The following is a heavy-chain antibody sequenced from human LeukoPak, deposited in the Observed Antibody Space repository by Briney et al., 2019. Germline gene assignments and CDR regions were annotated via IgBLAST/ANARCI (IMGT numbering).Heavy chain of an antibody. V-gene: IGHV3-23*01. D-gene: IGHD1-7*01. CDR2: ISGSGGST. CDR3: AKILGYNWNYPWHY. CDR1: GFTFSSYA. Sequence: GGSLRLSCAASGFTFSSYAMSWVRQAPGKGLEWVSAISGSGGSTYYADSVKGRFTISRDNSKNTLYLQMNSLRAEDTAVYYCAKILGYNWNYPWHYWGQGTLVTVSS. J-gene: IGHJ4*02.